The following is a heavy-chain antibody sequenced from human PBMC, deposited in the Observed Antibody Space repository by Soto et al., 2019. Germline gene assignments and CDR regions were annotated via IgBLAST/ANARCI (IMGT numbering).Heavy chain of an antibody. J-gene: IGHJ4*02. CDR2: IIPIFGTA. D-gene: IGHD3-22*01. CDR3: ARDSSGYYYYFDY. V-gene: IGHV1-69*06. CDR1: GGTFSSYA. Sequence: AVKVSCKASGGTFSSYAISWVRQAPGQGLEWMGGIIPIFGTANYAQKFQGRVTITADRSTSTAYMELSSLRSEDTAVYYCARDSSGYYYYFDYWGQGTLVTVSS.